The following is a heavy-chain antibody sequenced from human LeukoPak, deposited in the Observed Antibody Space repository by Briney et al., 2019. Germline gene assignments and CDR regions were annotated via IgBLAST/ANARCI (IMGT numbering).Heavy chain of an antibody. V-gene: IGHV4-39*07. J-gene: IGHJ5*02. CDR2: IYYSGST. D-gene: IGHD2-2*01. CDR3: AREVPSHPYCSSTSCHSWFDP. Sequence: PSETLSLTCTVSGGSISSSSYYWGWIRQPPGKGLEWIGSIYYSGSTYYNPSLKSRVTISVDTSKNQFSLKLSSVTAADTAVYYCAREVPSHPYCSSTSCHSWFDPWGQGTLVTVSS. CDR1: GGSISSSSYY.